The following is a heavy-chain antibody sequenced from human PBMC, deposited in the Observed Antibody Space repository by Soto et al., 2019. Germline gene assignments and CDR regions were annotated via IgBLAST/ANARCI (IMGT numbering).Heavy chain of an antibody. V-gene: IGHV4-31*03. J-gene: IGHJ5*02. CDR3: ARELDYYGSGTYTHYVDP. CDR1: GSSIDNSVYY. D-gene: IGHD3-10*01. Sequence: PSETLSLTCTVSGSSIDNSVYYWSWIRQHPGKGLEWIGYIFYSGSTHYNPSLESRVTMSVDTSNNQFSLKLSSVTAADTAVYYCARELDYYGSGTYTHYVDPWGQGTLVTV. CDR2: IFYSGST.